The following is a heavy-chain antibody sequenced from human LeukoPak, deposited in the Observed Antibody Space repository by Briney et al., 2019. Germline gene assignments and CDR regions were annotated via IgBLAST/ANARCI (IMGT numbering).Heavy chain of an antibody. CDR1: GGTFSSYG. Sequence: ASVKVSCKASGGTFSSYGISWVRQAPGQGLEWMGWISAYNGNTNYAQKLQGRVTMTTDASTSTAYMELRSLGSDDTAVYYCARSIGRADAFDIWGQGTMVTVSS. CDR3: ARSIGRADAFDI. J-gene: IGHJ3*02. V-gene: IGHV1-18*01. D-gene: IGHD5-24*01. CDR2: ISAYNGNT.